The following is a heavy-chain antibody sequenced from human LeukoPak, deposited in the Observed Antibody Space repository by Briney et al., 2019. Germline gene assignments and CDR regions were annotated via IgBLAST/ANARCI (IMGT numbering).Heavy chain of an antibody. CDR2: SSASGGSK. CDR3: AKVLNYYGSFDY. D-gene: IGHD3-10*01. CDR1: AVTCSTYG. Sequence: LSCEAYAVTCSTYGMSWVRQAPGKVLEWVSSSSASGGSKYYADSVKGRFIISRDNSKNTLYLQMNSLRAEDTAVYYCAKVLNYYGSFDYWGQGTLVTVSS. J-gene: IGHJ4*02. V-gene: IGHV3-23*01.